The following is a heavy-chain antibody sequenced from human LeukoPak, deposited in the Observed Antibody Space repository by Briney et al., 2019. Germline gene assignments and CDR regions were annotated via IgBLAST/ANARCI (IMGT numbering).Heavy chain of an antibody. J-gene: IGHJ4*02. CDR2: ISRSSGTI. CDR1: GFTFSGYG. V-gene: IGHV3-48*04. D-gene: IGHD4-11*01. CDR3: ARGGHKSDTYRGFFDY. Sequence: GGSLRLSCAASGFTFSGYGMTWVRQAPGQGLEWVSYISRSSGTIYYADSVKGGFTISRDNAQNTVYLQMNRLRAEDTAIYFCARGGHKSDTYRGFFDYWGQGTLVTVSS.